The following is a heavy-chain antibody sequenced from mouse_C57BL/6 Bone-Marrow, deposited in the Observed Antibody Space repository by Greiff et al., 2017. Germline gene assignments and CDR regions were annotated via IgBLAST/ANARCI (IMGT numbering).Heavy chain of an antibody. CDR3: ARSEGDGYDEGPFAY. V-gene: IGHV1-55*01. CDR1: GYTFTSYW. Sequence: QVQLQQSGAELVKPGASVKMSCKASGYTFTSYWITWVKPRPGQGLEWIGDIYPGSGSTNYNEKFKSKATLTVDTSSSTAYMQLSSLTSEDSAVYYCARSEGDGYDEGPFAYWGQGTLVTVSA. J-gene: IGHJ3*01. D-gene: IGHD2-2*01. CDR2: IYPGSGST.